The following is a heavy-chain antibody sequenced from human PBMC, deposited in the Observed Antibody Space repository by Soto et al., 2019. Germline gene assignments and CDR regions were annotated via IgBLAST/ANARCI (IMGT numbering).Heavy chain of an antibody. J-gene: IGHJ6*02. CDR2: IYSGGST. D-gene: IGHD6-6*01. CDR3: AQDRSSSSSFYYGMGV. Sequence: PGGSLRLSCAASGFTVSSNYMSWVRQAPGKGLEWVSVIYSGGSTYYADSVKGRFTISRDNSKNTLYLQMNSLRAADTAVYYCAQDRSSSSSFYYGMGVWGQGTTVTVSS. V-gene: IGHV3-66*01. CDR1: GFTVSSNY.